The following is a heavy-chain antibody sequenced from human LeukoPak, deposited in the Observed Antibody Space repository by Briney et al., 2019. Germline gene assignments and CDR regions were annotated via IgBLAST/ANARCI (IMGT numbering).Heavy chain of an antibody. CDR1: GYTFTGYY. J-gene: IGHJ4*02. CDR2: INPNSGGT. D-gene: IGHD3-22*01. V-gene: IGHV1-2*02. CDR3: ARDRGSGFLLNYFDY. Sequence: GASVKVSCKASGYTFTGYYMHWVRQAPGQGIEWMGLINPNSGGTNYAQKFQGRVTMTRDTSISTAYMELSRLRSDDTAVYYCARDRGSGFLLNYFDYWGQGTLVTVSS.